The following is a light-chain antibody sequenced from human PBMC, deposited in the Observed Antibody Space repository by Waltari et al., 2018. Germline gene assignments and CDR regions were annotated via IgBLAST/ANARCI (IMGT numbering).Light chain of an antibody. J-gene: IGKJ1*01. CDR2: QAS. CDR1: QNIGRW. CDR3: QQYNNYWT. V-gene: IGKV1-5*03. Sequence: DIQMTQSPSTLSASVGDRVTITCRASQNIGRWLAWYQQKPGKAPKLLIYQASSLESGVPSRFSGNGAGTEFTFTICSLQTDDFATYYCQQYNNYWTFGQGTKVEIK.